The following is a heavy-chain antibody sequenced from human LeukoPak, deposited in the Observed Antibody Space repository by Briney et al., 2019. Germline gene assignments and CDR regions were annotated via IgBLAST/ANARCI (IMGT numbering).Heavy chain of an antibody. CDR2: INPNSGGT. CDR3: ARDFNWNYFGGGGERWFDP. J-gene: IGHJ5*02. CDR1: GYTFTGYY. V-gene: IGHV1-2*02. Sequence: ASVKVSCKASGYTFTGYYMHWVRQAPGQGLEWMGWINPNSGGTNYAQKFQGRVTMTRDTSISTAYMELSSLRSEDTAVYYCARDFNWNYFGGGGERWFDPWGQGTLVTVSS. D-gene: IGHD1-7*01.